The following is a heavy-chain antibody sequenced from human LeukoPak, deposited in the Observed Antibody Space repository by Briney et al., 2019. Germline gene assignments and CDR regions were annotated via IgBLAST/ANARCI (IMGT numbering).Heavy chain of an antibody. V-gene: IGHV4-39*07. D-gene: IGHD5-24*01. CDR3: ARRRDGYNGAVDY. J-gene: IGHJ4*02. Sequence: SETLSLTCTVSGGPISSSSYYWGWIRQPPGKGLEWIGEINHSGSTNYNPSLKSRVTISVDTSKNQFSLKLSSVTAADTAVYYCARRRDGYNGAVDYWGQGTLVTVSS. CDR1: GGPISSSSYY. CDR2: INHSGST.